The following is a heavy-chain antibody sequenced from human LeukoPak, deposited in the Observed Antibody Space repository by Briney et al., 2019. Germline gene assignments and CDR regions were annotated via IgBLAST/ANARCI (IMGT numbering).Heavy chain of an antibody. D-gene: IGHD3-10*01. J-gene: IGHJ4*02. V-gene: IGHV1-46*01. CDR1: GYTFTTYY. CDR2: INPSGGST. CDR3: ARERAEVGGSGSYYTYYFDY. Sequence: ASVKVSCKASGYTFTTYYIHWVRQAPGQGLEWMGIINPSGGSTSYAQRFQGRVTMTRDLSTSTVYMELTRLRSEDTAVYYCARERAEVGGSGSYYTYYFDYWGQGTLVTVSS.